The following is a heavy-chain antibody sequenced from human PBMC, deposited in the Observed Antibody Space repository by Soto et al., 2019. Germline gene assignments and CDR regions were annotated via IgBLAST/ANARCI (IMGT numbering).Heavy chain of an antibody. D-gene: IGHD1-26*01. CDR1: GFTFSSYA. V-gene: IGHV3-23*01. CDR2: ISGSGGST. CDR3: AKELGGSYLTDYYYYYYGMDV. Sequence: QPGGSLRLSCAASGFTFSSYAMSWVRQAPGKGLEWVSAISGSGGSTYYADSVKGRFTISRDNSKNTLYLQMNSLRAEDTAVYYCAKELGGSYLTDYYYYYYGMDVWGQGTTVTVS. J-gene: IGHJ6*02.